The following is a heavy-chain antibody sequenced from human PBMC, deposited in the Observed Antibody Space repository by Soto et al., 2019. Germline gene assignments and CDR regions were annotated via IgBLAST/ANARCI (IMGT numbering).Heavy chain of an antibody. CDR1: GYTFTSYT. V-gene: IGHV1-18*01. J-gene: IGHJ4*02. CDR2: IRCHNGNT. D-gene: IGHD3-22*01. CDR3: ARGYYDSTGFYYRY. Sequence: QVQLVQSGAEMRKPGASVKVSCKASGYTFTSYTITWVRQAPGQGLEWMGWIRCHNGNTDYAQNLQGRVTMTRDTSTCTVYMELRSLRSDDTAVYYCARGYYDSTGFYYRYWGQGTLVAVSS.